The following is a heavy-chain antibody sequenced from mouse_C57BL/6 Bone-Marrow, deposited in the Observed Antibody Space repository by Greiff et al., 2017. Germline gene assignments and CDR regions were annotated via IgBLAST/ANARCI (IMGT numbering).Heavy chain of an antibody. D-gene: IGHD1-1*01. J-gene: IGHJ4*01. CDR3: ARPVRRAMDY. Sequence: LQQSGASVKISCKASGYASSSYWMNWVKQRPGKGLEWIGQIYPGDGDTNYNGKFKGKATLTADKSSSTAYMQLSSLTSEDSAVYFCARPVRRAMDYWGQGTSVTVSS. CDR1: GYASSSYW. V-gene: IGHV1-80*01. CDR2: IYPGDGDT.